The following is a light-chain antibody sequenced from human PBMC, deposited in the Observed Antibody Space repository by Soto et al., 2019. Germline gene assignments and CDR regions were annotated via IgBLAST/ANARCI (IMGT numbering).Light chain of an antibody. CDR3: HQYNNWPQT. J-gene: IGKJ1*01. CDR2: GAS. CDR1: QSIADN. Sequence: IVRTQSPATLSVSPGETATLSCRASQSIADNLAWYQQRPGQVPRLLVSGASTRATGIPVRFSGSRSGTEFTLTITSLQSEDFAVYYCHQYNNWPQTFGQGTKVEI. V-gene: IGKV3D-15*01.